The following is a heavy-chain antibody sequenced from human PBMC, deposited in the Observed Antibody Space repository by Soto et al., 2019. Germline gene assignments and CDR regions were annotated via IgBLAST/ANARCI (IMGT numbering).Heavy chain of an antibody. J-gene: IGHJ6*02. CDR2: ISYSGDT. CDR3: ARTMVQNYYYVMDV. CDR1: GGSISSGGYY. Sequence: QVQLQESGPGLVKPSQTLSLTCTVSGGSISSGGYYWSWIRQQPGKGLEWICYISYSGDTSYNPSLKSRVTISVDKSENQLSLTLSSVTAADTAVYYCARTMVQNYYYVMDVWGQGTTVIVSS. D-gene: IGHD3-10*01. V-gene: IGHV4-31*03.